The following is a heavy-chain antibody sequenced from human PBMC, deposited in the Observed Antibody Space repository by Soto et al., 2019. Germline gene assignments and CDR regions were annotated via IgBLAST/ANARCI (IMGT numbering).Heavy chain of an antibody. CDR2: IVPIRRSA. CDR3: VRDSGAKLSSS. V-gene: IGHV1-69*13. CDR1: GGTFSSYR. Sequence: ASVKVSCKASGGTFSSYRINWVRQAPGEGLEWVGGIVPIRRSADYAQKFRGRVTISADDSARTTYLELSSLESQDTAVYYCVRDSGAKLSSSWGQGTLVTVSS. D-gene: IGHD6-13*01. J-gene: IGHJ4*02.